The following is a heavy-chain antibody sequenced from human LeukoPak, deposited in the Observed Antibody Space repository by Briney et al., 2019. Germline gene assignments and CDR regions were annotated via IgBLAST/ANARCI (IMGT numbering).Heavy chain of an antibody. D-gene: IGHD3/OR15-3a*01. CDR2: IYPRDGST. J-gene: IGHJ2*01. CDR1: GYTFTSNY. V-gene: IGHV1-46*01. Sequence: ASVKVSCKASGYTFTSNYIHWVRQAPGQGLEWMGMIYPRDGSTSYAQKFQGRVTMTRDTSTSTVYMELSSLRSEDTAVYYCARSLDWGLTYFDLWGRGTLVTVSS. CDR3: ARSLDWGLTYFDL.